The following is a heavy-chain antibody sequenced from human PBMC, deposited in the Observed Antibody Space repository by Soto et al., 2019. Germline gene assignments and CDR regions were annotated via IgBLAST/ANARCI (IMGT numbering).Heavy chain of an antibody. CDR2: IYPGDSDT. D-gene: IGHD4-17*01. Sequence: GESLKISCKGSGYSFTTYWIAWVRQRPGKGLEWMGIIYPGDSDTRYNPSFQGQVTMPADKSIITAYLQWNSMKASDTAMDYCSRDKTAVTTNIGYYFNGMEFWGQGTTVTVS. CDR3: SRDKTAVTTNIGYYFNGMEF. V-gene: IGHV5-51*01. J-gene: IGHJ6*02. CDR1: GYSFTTYW.